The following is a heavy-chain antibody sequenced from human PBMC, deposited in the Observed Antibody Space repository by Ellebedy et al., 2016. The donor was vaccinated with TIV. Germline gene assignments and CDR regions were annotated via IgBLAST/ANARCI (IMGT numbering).Heavy chain of an antibody. D-gene: IGHD3-10*01. V-gene: IGHV3-9*01. CDR1: GFTFDDYA. J-gene: IGHJ6*03. CDR2: ISWNSGSI. CDR3: AKGITLAYYFYMDV. Sequence: SLKISCAASGFTFDDYAMHWVRQAPGKGLEWVSGISWNSGSIGYADSVKGRFTISRDNAKNSLFLQMNSLRAEDTALYYCAKGITLAYYFYMDVWGKGTTVTVSS.